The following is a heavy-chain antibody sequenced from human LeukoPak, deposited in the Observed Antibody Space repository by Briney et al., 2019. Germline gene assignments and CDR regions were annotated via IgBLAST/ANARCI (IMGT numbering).Heavy chain of an antibody. D-gene: IGHD5-12*01. Sequence: SETLSLTCTVPGASISRYFWNWIRQPPRKGLEWIGYISSGGSTNYSPSLKSRVSISIDPSKNQFSLKLISATAADTAVYYCARVDDYKSTLFDYWGQGTLVTVSS. J-gene: IGHJ4*02. CDR2: ISSGGST. V-gene: IGHV4-59*01. CDR1: GASISRYF. CDR3: ARVDDYKSTLFDY.